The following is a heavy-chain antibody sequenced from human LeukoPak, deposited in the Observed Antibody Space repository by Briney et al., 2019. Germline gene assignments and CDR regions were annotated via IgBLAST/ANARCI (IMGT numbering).Heavy chain of an antibody. V-gene: IGHV3-23*01. CDR1: EFTFSSYA. CDR2: ISGSGGNI. Sequence: GGSLRLSCAGSEFTFSSYALTCVRQAPGKGLEWVSAISGSGGNIYYADSVKGRFTISRDNSKNRMYLQMNSLRVEDTAVYYCARGGSWYRPTFFDYWGQGTLVTVSS. J-gene: IGHJ4*02. D-gene: IGHD6-13*01. CDR3: ARGGSWYRPTFFDY.